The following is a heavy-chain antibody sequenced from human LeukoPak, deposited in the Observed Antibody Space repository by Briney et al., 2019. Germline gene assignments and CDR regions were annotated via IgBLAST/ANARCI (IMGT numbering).Heavy chain of an antibody. CDR1: GYSFTGYN. J-gene: IGHJ5*02. Sequence: ASVKVSCKASGYSFTGYNMHWVRQAPGQGLEWMGWINPNSGGTNYAQKFQGRVTMTRDTSISTAYMELSRLRSDDKAVYYCAGGKGGSVPAASWFDPWGQGTLVTVSS. D-gene: IGHD2-2*01. V-gene: IGHV1-2*02. CDR3: AGGKGGSVPAASWFDP. CDR2: INPNSGGT.